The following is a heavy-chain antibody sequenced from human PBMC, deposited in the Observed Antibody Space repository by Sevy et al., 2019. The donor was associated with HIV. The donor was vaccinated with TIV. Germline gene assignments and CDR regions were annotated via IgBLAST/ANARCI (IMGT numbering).Heavy chain of an antibody. CDR1: GGTFSSYA. CDR2: IIPIFGTA. CDR3: AGAAVDIVAAFDI. V-gene: IGHV1-69*06. Sequence: ASVKVSCKASGGTFSSYAISWVRQAPGQGLEWMGGIIPIFGTANYAQKFQGRVTITADKSTSTAYMELSSLRSEDTAVYYCAGAAVDIVAAFDIWGQGTMVTVSS. D-gene: IGHD5-12*01. J-gene: IGHJ3*02.